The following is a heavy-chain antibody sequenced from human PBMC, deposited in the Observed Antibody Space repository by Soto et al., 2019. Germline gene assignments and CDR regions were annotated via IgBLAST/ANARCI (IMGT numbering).Heavy chain of an antibody. J-gene: IGHJ4*02. Sequence: GXLSLYCAASGFXFSSDDVTWVRQAPGKGLELVSVIGGHYNGTYYEDSVRGRFTISRYNSRNTLYFEMKSLRVDDTAVYYCVKIFPDIVNYWGQGTLLTVSP. CDR3: VKIFPDIVNY. CDR2: IGGHYNGT. V-gene: IGHV3-23*02. CDR1: GFXFSSDD. D-gene: IGHD2-15*01.